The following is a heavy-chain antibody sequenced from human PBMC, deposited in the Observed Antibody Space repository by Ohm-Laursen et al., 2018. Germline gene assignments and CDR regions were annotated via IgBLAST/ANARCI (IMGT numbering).Heavy chain of an antibody. J-gene: IGHJ4*02. CDR3: AREVASVEDY. V-gene: IGHV3-23*01. CDR2: ISRSGDST. CDR1: GFTFSTCA. Sequence: SLRLSCAASGFTFSTCAMNWVRQAPGKGLEWVSAISRSGDSTYYADSVKGRFTISRDNSKNTLYLQMNSLRAEDTALYYCAREVASVEDYWGQGTLVTVSS.